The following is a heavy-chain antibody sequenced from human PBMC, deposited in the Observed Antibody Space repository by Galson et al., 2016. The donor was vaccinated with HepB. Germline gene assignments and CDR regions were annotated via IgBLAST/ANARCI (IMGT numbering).Heavy chain of an antibody. CDR2: IRSDGSIS. D-gene: IGHD4-17*01. CDR1: GFTFRGYG. CDR3: DRGVGYGDYTFDV. J-gene: IGHJ3*01. V-gene: IGHV3-33*01. Sequence: SLRLSCAASGFTFRGYGMHWVRQAPGKGLEWVALIRSDGSISYYADSVKGRFTISRDNSENTLDLQMNRLRPEDTAVYYCDRGVGYGDYTFDVWGQGTMVIVSS.